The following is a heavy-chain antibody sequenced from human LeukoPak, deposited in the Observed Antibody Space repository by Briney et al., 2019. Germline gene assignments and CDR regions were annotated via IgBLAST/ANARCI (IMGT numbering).Heavy chain of an antibody. V-gene: IGHV3-30*04. CDR3: ARGLLWFGESLTYFDY. CDR1: GFTFSSYA. CDR2: ISYDGSNK. J-gene: IGHJ4*02. D-gene: IGHD3-10*01. Sequence: GGSLRLSCAASGFTFSSYAMHWVRQAPGKGLEWVAVISYDGSNKYYADSVKSRFTISRDNSKNTLYLQMNSLRAEDTAVYYCARGLLWFGESLTYFDYWGQGTLVTVSS.